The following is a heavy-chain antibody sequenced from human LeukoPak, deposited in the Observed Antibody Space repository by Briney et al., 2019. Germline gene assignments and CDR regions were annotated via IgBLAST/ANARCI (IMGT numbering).Heavy chain of an antibody. Sequence: HWASVKVSCKASGYTFTSYAMNWVRQAPGQGLEWMGKINLSGGSTTYAQKFQGRVTMTRDTSTSTVYMELSSLRSEDTAVYYCARDYVDDIPMIKDYWGQGTLVTVSS. CDR1: GYTFTSYA. V-gene: IGHV1-46*01. CDR2: INLSGGST. CDR3: ARDYVDDIPMIKDY. J-gene: IGHJ4*02. D-gene: IGHD2-8*01.